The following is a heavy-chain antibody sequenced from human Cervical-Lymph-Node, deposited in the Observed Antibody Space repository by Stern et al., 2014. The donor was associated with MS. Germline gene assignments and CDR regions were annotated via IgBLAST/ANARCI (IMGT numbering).Heavy chain of an antibody. CDR1: GFSLSTSGMC. V-gene: IGHV2-70*04. CDR3: ARGRGERWIYNDY. CDR2: IDWDDDK. Sequence: QVTLKESGPALVKPTQTLTLTCTFSGFSLSTSGMCVSWIRQPPGNALEWLARIDWDDDKFYSTSLKTRLTISKDTSKNQVVLTMTNMDPVDTATYFCARGRGERWIYNDYWGQGILVTVSS. D-gene: IGHD5-24*01. J-gene: IGHJ4*02.